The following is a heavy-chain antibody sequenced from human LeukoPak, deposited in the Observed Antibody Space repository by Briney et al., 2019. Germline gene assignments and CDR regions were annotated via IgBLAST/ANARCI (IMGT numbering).Heavy chain of an antibody. V-gene: IGHV1-58*02. CDR2: IVVGSGNT. D-gene: IGHD2-21*02. CDR3: AANLAYCGGDCYFDDAFDI. CDR1: GFTFTSSA. Sequence: SVKVSCKASGFTFTSSAMQWVRQARGQRLEWIGWIVVGSGNTNYAQEFQERVTITRDMSTSTAYMELSSLRSEDTAVYYCAANLAYCGGDCYFDDAFDIWGQGTMVTVSS. J-gene: IGHJ3*02.